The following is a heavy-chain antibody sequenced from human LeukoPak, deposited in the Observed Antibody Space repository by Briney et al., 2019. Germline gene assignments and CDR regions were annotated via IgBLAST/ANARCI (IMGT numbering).Heavy chain of an antibody. Sequence: SETLSLTCSVSGGSISGHYWTWIRQPPGKGLEWIGQIHYTRKPDYNPSLKSRITISVDTSKNQVSLQVSSVTAADSAIYYCARFGVDYDMDVWGHGTTVTVFS. CDR3: ARFGVDYDMDV. CDR1: GGSISGHY. V-gene: IGHV4-59*11. CDR2: IHYTRKP. D-gene: IGHD3-16*01. J-gene: IGHJ6*02.